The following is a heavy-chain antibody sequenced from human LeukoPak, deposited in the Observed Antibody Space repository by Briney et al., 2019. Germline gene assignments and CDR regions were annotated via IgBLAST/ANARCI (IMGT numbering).Heavy chain of an antibody. Sequence: GGSLRLSCAASGFTFSIYSMNWVRQAPGKGLEWVSSISGSSTYIYYAESVKGRFTISRDNAKNSVYLQMNSLRAEDTAVYYCTRKVMVAADAFDIWGQGTMVTVSS. V-gene: IGHV3-21*01. D-gene: IGHD2-15*01. CDR2: ISGSSTYI. CDR3: TRKVMVAADAFDI. CDR1: GFTFSIYS. J-gene: IGHJ3*02.